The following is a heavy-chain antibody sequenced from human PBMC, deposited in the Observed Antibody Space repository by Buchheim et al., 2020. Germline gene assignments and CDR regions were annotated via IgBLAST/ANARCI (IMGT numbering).Heavy chain of an antibody. V-gene: IGHV3-48*01. D-gene: IGHD6-13*01. J-gene: IGHJ4*02. CDR2: ISRNRSTI. CDR1: GFIFSNYS. CDR3: ARGAAAARYYFDY. Sequence: DVQLVESGGGLVQPGGSLRLSCAASGFIFSNYSMSWVRQAPGKGLEWLSNISRNRSTIHYADSVRGRFTISRDNAKNSLYLQMNSLRAEDTAVYYCARGAAAARYYFDYWGQGTL.